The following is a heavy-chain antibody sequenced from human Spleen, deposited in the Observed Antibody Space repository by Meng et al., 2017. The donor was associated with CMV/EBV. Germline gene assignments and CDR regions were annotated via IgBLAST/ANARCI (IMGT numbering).Heavy chain of an antibody. D-gene: IGHD3-3*01. V-gene: IGHV3-23*01. CDR1: GFTFSSYA. Sequence: GESLKISCAASGFTFSSYAMSWVRQAPGKGLEWVSTISGSGGSTYYAESVKGRFTISRDNSKNTLYLQMNSLRAEDTAVYYCAKDQDYDFWSGYRIGYFDFWGQGTLVTVSS. CDR3: AKDQDYDFWSGYRIGYFDF. J-gene: IGHJ4*02. CDR2: ISGSGGST.